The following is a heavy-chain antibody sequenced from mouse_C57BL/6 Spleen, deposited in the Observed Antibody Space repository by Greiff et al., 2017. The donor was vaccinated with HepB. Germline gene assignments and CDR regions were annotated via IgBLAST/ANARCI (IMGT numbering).Heavy chain of an antibody. J-gene: IGHJ1*03. CDR2: IYPGDGDT. CDR1: GYAFSSSW. V-gene: IGHV1-82*01. CDR3: ATYSNYVLWYFDV. Sequence: QVQLQQSGPELVKPGASVKISCKASGYAFSSSWMNWVKQRPGKGLEWIGRIYPGDGDTNYNGKFKGKATLTADKSSSTAYMQLSSLTSEDSAVYFCATYSNYVLWYFDVWGTGTTVTVSS. D-gene: IGHD2-5*01.